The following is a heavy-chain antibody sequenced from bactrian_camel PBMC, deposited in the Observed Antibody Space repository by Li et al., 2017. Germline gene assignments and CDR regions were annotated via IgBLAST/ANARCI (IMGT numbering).Heavy chain of an antibody. CDR2: IFRTFATT. D-gene: IGHD4*01. J-gene: IGHJ4*01. Sequence: HVQLVESEGDSVQAGGSLRLSCAVSTTSGSPACMAWFRQAPGKQREGIASIFRTFATTRYAASVKGRFTISQDIGNNTLYLQMNSLLPEDTGTYYCAADRYSRCSAPDFGRTVLPYLGQGTQVTVS. V-gene: IGHV3S68*01. CDR3: AADRYSRCSAPDFGRTVLPY. CDR1: TTSGSPAC.